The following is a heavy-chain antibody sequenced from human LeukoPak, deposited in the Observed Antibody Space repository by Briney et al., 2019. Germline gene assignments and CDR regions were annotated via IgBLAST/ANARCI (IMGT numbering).Heavy chain of an antibody. CDR2: ISYDGSNK. J-gene: IGHJ3*02. CDR3: AKPTLGAHAFDI. D-gene: IGHD3-16*01. V-gene: IGHV3-30*18. Sequence: GGSLRLSCAASGFTFSSYGMHWVRQAPGKGLEWVAVISYDGSNKYYADSVKGRFTISRDNSKNTLYLQINSLRAEDTAVYYCAKPTLGAHAFDIWGQGTMVTVSS. CDR1: GFTFSSYG.